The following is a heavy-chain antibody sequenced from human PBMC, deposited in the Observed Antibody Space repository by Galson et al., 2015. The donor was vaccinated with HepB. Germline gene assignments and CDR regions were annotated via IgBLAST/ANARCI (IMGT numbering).Heavy chain of an antibody. CDR3: ARDIVVVVAATLRYYYYGMDV. CDR2: IKQDGSEK. Sequence: SLRLSCAASGFTFSSYWMSWVRQAPGKGLEWVANIKQDGSEKYYVDSVKGRFTISRDNAKNSLYLQMNSLRAEDTAVYYCARDIVVVVAATLRYYYYGMDVWGQGTTGTVSS. D-gene: IGHD2-15*01. J-gene: IGHJ6*02. CDR1: GFTFSSYW. V-gene: IGHV3-7*03.